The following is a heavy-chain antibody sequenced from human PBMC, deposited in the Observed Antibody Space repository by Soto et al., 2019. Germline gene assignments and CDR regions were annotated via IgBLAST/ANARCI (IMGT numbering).Heavy chain of an antibody. CDR2: ISYDGSNK. CDR1: GFTFSSYA. D-gene: IGHD2-2*01. CDR3: ARDWGAAAPLFWFDP. J-gene: IGHJ5*02. Sequence: QVQLVESGGGVVQPGRSLRLSCAASGFTFSSYAMHWVRQAPGKGLEWVAVISYDGSNKYYADSVKGRFTISRDNSKNTVYLPKDSLRAEDTAVYYCARDWGAAAPLFWFDPWGQGTLVTVSS. V-gene: IGHV3-30-3*01.